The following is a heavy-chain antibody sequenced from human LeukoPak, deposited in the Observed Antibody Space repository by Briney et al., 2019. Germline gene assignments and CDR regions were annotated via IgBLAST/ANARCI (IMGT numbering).Heavy chain of an antibody. CDR3: AREPVPFGPGYFNPPTHFDY. Sequence: ASVKVSCKASGGTFSSYAISWVRQAPGQGLEWMGRIIPILGIANYAQKFQGRVTITADKSTSTAYMELSSLRSEDTAVYYCAREPVPFGPGYFNPPTHFDYWGQGTLVTVSS. V-gene: IGHV1-69*04. D-gene: IGHD5-18*01. J-gene: IGHJ4*02. CDR2: IIPILGIA. CDR1: GGTFSSYA.